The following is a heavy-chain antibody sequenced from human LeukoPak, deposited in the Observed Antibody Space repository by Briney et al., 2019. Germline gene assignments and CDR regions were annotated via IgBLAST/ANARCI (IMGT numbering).Heavy chain of an antibody. J-gene: IGHJ4*02. CDR2: VKTHGTIT. V-gene: IGHV3-74*01. CDR1: GFIFNNYW. D-gene: IGHD6-13*01. CDR3: ARGFYINSWFQSPDY. Sequence: GGSLRLSCAASGFIFNNYWMHWVRQTPGKGLVWVSRVKTHGTITHYADSAKGRFTVSRDNTKNTLYLQVNSLRAEDTAVYYCARGFYINSWFQSPDYWGQGTLVTVSS.